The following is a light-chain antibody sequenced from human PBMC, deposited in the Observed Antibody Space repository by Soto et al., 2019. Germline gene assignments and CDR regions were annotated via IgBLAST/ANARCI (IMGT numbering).Light chain of an antibody. CDR2: EVS. J-gene: IGLJ1*01. Sequence: QSVLTQPPSASGSPGQSVTISCTGTSSDVGGYSYVSWYQQYPGKAPKLLIYEVSKRPSGVPDRFSGSKSGNTASLTVSGLQAEDEADYYCSSYAGSNNYVFGTGTKVTV. CDR1: SSDVGGYSY. V-gene: IGLV2-8*01. CDR3: SSYAGSNNYV.